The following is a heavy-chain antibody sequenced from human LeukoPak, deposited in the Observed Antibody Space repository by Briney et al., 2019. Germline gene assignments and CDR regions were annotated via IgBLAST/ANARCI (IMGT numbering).Heavy chain of an antibody. CDR3: AKDRSYRVVPALDY. J-gene: IGHJ4*02. Sequence: GGSLRLSCAASGFTFSSYAMHWVRQAPGKGLEWVAVISYDGSNKYYADSVKGRFTISRDNSKNTLYLQMNSLRAEDTAVYYCAKDRSYRVVPALDYWGQGTLVTVSS. CDR2: ISYDGSNK. CDR1: GFTFSSYA. D-gene: IGHD2-2*01. V-gene: IGHV3-30-3*01.